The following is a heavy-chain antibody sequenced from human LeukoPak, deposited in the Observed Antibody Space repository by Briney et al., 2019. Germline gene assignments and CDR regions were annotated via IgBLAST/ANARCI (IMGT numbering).Heavy chain of an antibody. D-gene: IGHD4-23*01. CDR1: GGSISSYY. CDR3: ARDTNEGNDY. V-gene: IGHV4-59*01. Sequence: PSETLSLTCTVSGGSISSYYWSWIRQPPGKGLEWIGYIYYSGSTNYNPSLKSRVTISVDTSKNQSSLKLSSVTAADTAVYYCARDTNEGNDYWGQGTLVTVSS. CDR2: IYYSGST. J-gene: IGHJ4*02.